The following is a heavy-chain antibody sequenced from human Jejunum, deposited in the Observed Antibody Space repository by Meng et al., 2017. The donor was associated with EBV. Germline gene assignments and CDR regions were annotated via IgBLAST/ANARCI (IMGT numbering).Heavy chain of an antibody. CDR1: GGSISDNDW. J-gene: IGHJ4*02. CDR3: AGNGYYALEY. D-gene: IGHD3-22*01. CDR2: IYHGGGT. V-gene: IGHV4-4*02. Sequence: QLEESGPRLEKPTGTRSLTCVVSGGSISDNDWWSWLRQPPGKGLEWLGEIYHGGGTNYNPSLESRVTISVDKSKNQFSLKLSSVTVADTAVYYCAGNGYYALEYWGPGILVTVSS.